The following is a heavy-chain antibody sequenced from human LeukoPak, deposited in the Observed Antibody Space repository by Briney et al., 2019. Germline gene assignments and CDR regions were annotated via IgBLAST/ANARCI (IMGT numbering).Heavy chain of an antibody. Sequence: GGSLRLSCAASGFTFSSYWMHWVRQAPGQGLVWVSRINSDGSSIAYADFVKGRFTISRDNAKNTLFLQMNSLRAEDTAAYYCTRVVSGRYDGFDIWGQGTMVTVSS. V-gene: IGHV3-74*01. D-gene: IGHD6-6*01. CDR3: TRVVSGRYDGFDI. J-gene: IGHJ3*02. CDR2: INSDGSSI. CDR1: GFTFSSYW.